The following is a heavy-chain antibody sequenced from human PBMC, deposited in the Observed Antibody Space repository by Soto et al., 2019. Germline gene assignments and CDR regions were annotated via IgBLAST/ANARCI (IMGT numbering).Heavy chain of an antibody. J-gene: IGHJ4*02. Sequence: GGSLRLSCAASGFTVDNGMTWARQAPGKGLEWISTVDYSGNNQHYADSVKGRFTISRDKSRNTIALQMSNLRAEDTALYYCVSWVSAHFDNWGQGTLVTVSS. CDR2: VDYSGNNQ. D-gene: IGHD2-8*01. CDR1: GFTVDNG. CDR3: VSWVSAHFDN. V-gene: IGHV3-23*05.